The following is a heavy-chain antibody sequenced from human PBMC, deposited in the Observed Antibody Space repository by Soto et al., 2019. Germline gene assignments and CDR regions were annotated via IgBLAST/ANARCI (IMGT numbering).Heavy chain of an antibody. V-gene: IGHV4-31*03. CDR1: GDSISRGGYY. Sequence: QVQLQESGPRLVKPSQTLSLTCTVSGDSISRGGYYWNWLRQHPRKGLEWIGYIYHSGSTIYNPSLKSRDTXSXXXSXXRLSLELSNVTAADTAIYYCARDGAGAYGLGWFDPWGQGILVTVSS. CDR2: IYHSGST. J-gene: IGHJ5*02. CDR3: ARDGAGAYGLGWFDP. D-gene: IGHD2-21*01.